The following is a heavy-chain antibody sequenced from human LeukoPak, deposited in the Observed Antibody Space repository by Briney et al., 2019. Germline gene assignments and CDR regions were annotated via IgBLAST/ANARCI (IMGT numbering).Heavy chain of an antibody. Sequence: GGSLRLSCAASGVTVSSNYMSWVRQAPGKGLEWVSVLYSDGSTYYSDSVKGRFTISRDNSKNTLYLQMNSLRAEDTAVYFCARRPDYGGTPTFDYWGQGTLVTVSS. CDR1: GVTVSSNY. CDR2: LYSDGST. CDR3: ARRPDYGGTPTFDY. J-gene: IGHJ4*02. D-gene: IGHD4-23*01. V-gene: IGHV3-66*01.